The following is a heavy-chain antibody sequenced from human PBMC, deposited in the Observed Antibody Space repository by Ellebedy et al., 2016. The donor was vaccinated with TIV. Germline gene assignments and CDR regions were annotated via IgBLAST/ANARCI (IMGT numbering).Heavy chain of an antibody. J-gene: IGHJ4*02. CDR3: ARGVQLWSRTFDY. V-gene: IGHV4-34*01. CDR1: GGSFSGYY. CDR2: IKHSGST. Sequence: MPSETLSLTCAVYGGSFSGYYWSWIRQPPGKGLEWIGEIKHSGSTNYNPSLKSRVTISVDTSKNQFSLKLSSVTAADTAVYYCARGVQLWSRTFDYWGQGTLVTVSS. D-gene: IGHD5-18*01.